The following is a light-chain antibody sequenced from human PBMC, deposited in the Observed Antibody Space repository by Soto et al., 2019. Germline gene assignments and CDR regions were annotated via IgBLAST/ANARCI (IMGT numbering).Light chain of an antibody. Sequence: QSVLTQPPSVSAAPGQRVTISCTGTSSDVGGYKYVSWYQQHPGKAPKLMIYEVSSRPSGVSNRFSGSKSGNTASLTISGLQAEDEADYYCTSYATGRTLYVFGTGTKVTVL. CDR2: EVS. V-gene: IGLV2-14*01. CDR1: SSDVGGYKY. J-gene: IGLJ1*01. CDR3: TSYATGRTLYV.